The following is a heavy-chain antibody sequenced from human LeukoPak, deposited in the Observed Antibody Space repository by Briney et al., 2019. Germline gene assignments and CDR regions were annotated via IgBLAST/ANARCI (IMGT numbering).Heavy chain of an antibody. D-gene: IGHD2-2*01. CDR2: IIPIFGTA. CDR1: GGTFSSYP. J-gene: IGHJ5*02. CDR3: ARVHCSSTSCYLNWFDP. Sequence: SVKVSCKASGGTFSSYPISWVRQAPGQGLEWMGGIIPIFGTANYAQKFQGRVTITADESTSTAYMELSSLRSEDTAVYYCARVHCSSTSCYLNWFDPWGQGTLVTVSS. V-gene: IGHV1-69*13.